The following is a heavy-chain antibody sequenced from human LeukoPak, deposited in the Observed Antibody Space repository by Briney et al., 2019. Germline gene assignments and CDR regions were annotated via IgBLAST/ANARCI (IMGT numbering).Heavy chain of an antibody. CDR3: ARDQGTYYYSSGIFDY. Sequence: SETLSLTCIVSGGSISSSSYYWGWIRQPPGKGLEWIGSFYYSGRTYYSPSLKSRVSMSVDTSKNHFSLKLTSVTAADTAVYYCARDQGTYYYSSGIFDYWGQGILVTVSS. V-gene: IGHV4-39*07. CDR2: FYYSGRT. CDR1: GGSISSSSYY. J-gene: IGHJ4*02. D-gene: IGHD3-10*01.